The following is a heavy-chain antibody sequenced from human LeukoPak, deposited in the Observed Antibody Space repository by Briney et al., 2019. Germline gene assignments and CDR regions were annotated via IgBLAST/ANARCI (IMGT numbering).Heavy chain of an antibody. Sequence: GGSLRLSCAASGFTFSSYEMNWVRQAPGKGLKWVSKISSSGSAIYYADSVKGRFTISRDNAKSTLYLQMNSLRVEDTAVYYCARGGSLGFWGQGTLVTVSS. V-gene: IGHV3-48*03. CDR1: GFTFSSYE. CDR3: ARGGSLGF. J-gene: IGHJ4*02. D-gene: IGHD6-19*01. CDR2: ISSSGSAI.